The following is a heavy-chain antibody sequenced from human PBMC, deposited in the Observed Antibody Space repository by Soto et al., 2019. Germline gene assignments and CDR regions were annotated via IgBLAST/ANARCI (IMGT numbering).Heavy chain of an antibody. CDR2: ISYDGSNK. J-gene: IGHJ6*02. D-gene: IGHD2-2*01. CDR3: AKDLIKVVALPQPNYYYYYGMDV. V-gene: IGHV3-30*18. Sequence: GGSLRLSCAASGFTFSSYGMHWVRQAPGKGLEWVAVISYDGSNKYYADSVKGRFTISRDNSKNTLYLQMNSLRAEDTAVYYCAKDLIKVVALPQPNYYYYYGMDVWGQGTTVTVSS. CDR1: GFTFSSYG.